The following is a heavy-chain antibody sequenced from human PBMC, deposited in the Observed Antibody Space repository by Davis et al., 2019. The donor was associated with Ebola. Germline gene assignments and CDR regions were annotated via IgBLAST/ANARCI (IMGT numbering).Heavy chain of an antibody. J-gene: IGHJ4*02. V-gene: IGHV1-69*13. CDR1: GGTFSSYA. Sequence: AASVKVSCKASGGTFSSYAISWVRQAPGQGLEWMGGIIPIFGTANYAQKFQGRVTITADESTSTAYMELSSLRSEDTAVYYCARAQSLQQLTNDYWGQGTQVTVSS. CDR3: ARAQSLQQLTNDY. CDR2: IIPIFGTA. D-gene: IGHD6-13*01.